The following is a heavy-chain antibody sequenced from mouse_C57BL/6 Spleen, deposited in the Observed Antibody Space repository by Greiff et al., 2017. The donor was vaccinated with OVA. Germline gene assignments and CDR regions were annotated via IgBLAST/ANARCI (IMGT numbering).Heavy chain of an antibody. V-gene: IGHV1-19*01. J-gene: IGHJ2*01. Sequence: EVQLQQSGPVLVKPGASVKMSCKASGYTFTDYYMNWVKQSHGKSLEWIGVINPYNGGTSYNQKFKGKATLTVDKSSSTAYMELNSLTSEDSAVYYCARAVTMVDYWGQGTTLTVSS. CDR1: GYTFTDYY. CDR3: ARAVTMVDY. CDR2: INPYNGGT. D-gene: IGHD2-2*01.